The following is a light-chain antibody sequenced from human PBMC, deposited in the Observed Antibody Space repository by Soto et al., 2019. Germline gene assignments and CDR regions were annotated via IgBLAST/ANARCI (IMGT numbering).Light chain of an antibody. CDR2: RAS. CDR1: SSNIGSNY. Sequence: QSVPTQPPSASGTPGQRVTISCSGSSSNIGSNYVYWYQQVPGTAPRLLMYRASQRPSGVPDRFSGSKSGTSASLAISGLRSEDEADYYCAAWDDTLKGLVFGGGTKLTVL. V-gene: IGLV1-47*01. J-gene: IGLJ2*01. CDR3: AAWDDTLKGLV.